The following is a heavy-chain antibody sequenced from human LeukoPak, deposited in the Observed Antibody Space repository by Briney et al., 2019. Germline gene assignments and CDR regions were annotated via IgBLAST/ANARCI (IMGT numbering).Heavy chain of an antibody. J-gene: IGHJ4*02. CDR2: IYYSGST. CDR1: GCSISSYY. Sequence: ASETLSLTCTGSGCSISSYYWSWIRQPPGKGLEWIGYIYYSGSTNYNPSLKSRVTISVDTSKNQFSLKLSSVTAADTAVYYCARDGVIGGQGTLVTVSS. CDR3: ARDGVI. V-gene: IGHV4-59*01. D-gene: IGHD2/OR15-2a*01.